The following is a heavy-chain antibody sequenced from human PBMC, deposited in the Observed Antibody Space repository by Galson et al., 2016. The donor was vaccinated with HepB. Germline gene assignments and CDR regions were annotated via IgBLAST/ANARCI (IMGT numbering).Heavy chain of an antibody. J-gene: IGHJ5*01. D-gene: IGHD1-14*01. V-gene: IGHV4-39*01. Sequence: SETQSLTCSVSGGSIGSSSLYWGWIRQPPGKGLEWIGSMYSSGTTYYNPSLERRVTISVDTSKNQFSLKVKYVTAADTAVYYCARHVHYNSPPIGFDSWGQGTLVTVSS. CDR2: MYSSGTT. CDR1: GGSIGSSSLY. CDR3: ARHVHYNSPPIGFDS.